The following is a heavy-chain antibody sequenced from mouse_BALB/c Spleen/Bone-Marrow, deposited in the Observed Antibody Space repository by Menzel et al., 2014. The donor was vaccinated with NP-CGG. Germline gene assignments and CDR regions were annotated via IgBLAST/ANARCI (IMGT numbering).Heavy chain of an antibody. V-gene: IGHV14-3*02. CDR2: IDPANGNT. D-gene: IGHD1-1*01. CDR3: ARGYYYGSSSWFAY. J-gene: IGHJ3*01. Sequence: VQLQQSGAELVKPGASVKLSCTASGFYIKDTYMHWVKQRPEQGLEWIGRIDPANGNTKYDPKFQGKATITADTSSNTAYPQLSSLTSEDTAVYYCARGYYYGSSSWFAYWGQGTLVTVSA. CDR1: GFYIKDTY.